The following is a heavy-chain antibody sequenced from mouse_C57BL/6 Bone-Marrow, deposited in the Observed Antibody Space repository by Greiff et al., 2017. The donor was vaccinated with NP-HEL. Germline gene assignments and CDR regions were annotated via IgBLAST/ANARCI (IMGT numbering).Heavy chain of an antibody. D-gene: IGHD2-4*01. CDR3: AREVYDYDVAWFAY. J-gene: IGHJ3*01. V-gene: IGHV1-64*01. Sequence: VQLQQPGAELVKPGASVKLSCKASGYTFTSYWMHWVKQRPGQGLEWIGMIHPNSGSTNYNEKFKSKATLTVDKSSSTAYMQLSSLTSEDSAVYYCAREVYDYDVAWFAYWGQGTLVTVSA. CDR1: GYTFTSYW. CDR2: IHPNSGST.